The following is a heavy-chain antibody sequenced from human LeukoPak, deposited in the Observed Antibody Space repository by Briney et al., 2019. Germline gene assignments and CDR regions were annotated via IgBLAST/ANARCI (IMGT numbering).Heavy chain of an antibody. CDR1: GFTFSNYA. Sequence: PGRSLRLSCAASGFTFSNYAMHWVRQAPGKGLEWVAVISYDGSNKYYADSVKGRFTISRDNSKNTMYLQMTSLRAEDTAVYYCASYYDFWSGLNWFDPWGQGTLVTVSS. CDR2: ISYDGSNK. D-gene: IGHD3-3*01. J-gene: IGHJ5*02. CDR3: ASYYDFWSGLNWFDP. V-gene: IGHV3-30-3*01.